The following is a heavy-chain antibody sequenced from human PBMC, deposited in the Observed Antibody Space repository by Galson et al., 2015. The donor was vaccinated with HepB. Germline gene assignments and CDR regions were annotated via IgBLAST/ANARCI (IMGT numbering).Heavy chain of an antibody. Sequence: SVKVSCKASGYTFISYDINWVRQASGQGLEWMGWMNPNSGSTGYAQKFQGRVTMTRNTSSSAAYMELSSLRSEDTAVYYCARGRITCYDSSGHQSYYDYGMDVWGQAPTVTVSS. D-gene: IGHD3-22*01. CDR1: GYTFISYD. J-gene: IGHJ6*02. CDR2: MNPNSGST. V-gene: IGHV1-8*01. CDR3: ARGRITCYDSSGHQSYYDYGMDV.